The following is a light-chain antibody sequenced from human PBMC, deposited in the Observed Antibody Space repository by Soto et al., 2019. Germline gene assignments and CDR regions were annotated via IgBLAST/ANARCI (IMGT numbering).Light chain of an antibody. J-gene: IGLJ3*02. CDR2: EVN. V-gene: IGLV2-8*01. Sequence: QSVLTQPPSASGSPGQSVAISCTGSSSDVGGYSYVSWYQQHPGKAPKLMIYEVNKRPSGVPDRFSGSKSGNTASLTVSGLQAEHEADYYCSSYARNRDILFGGGTKLTVL. CDR1: SSDVGGYSY. CDR3: SSYARNRDIL.